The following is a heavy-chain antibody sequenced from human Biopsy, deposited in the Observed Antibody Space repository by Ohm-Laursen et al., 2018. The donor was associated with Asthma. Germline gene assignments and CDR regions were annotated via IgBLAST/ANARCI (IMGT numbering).Heavy chain of an antibody. V-gene: IGHV3-7*01. D-gene: IGHD3-3*01. J-gene: IGHJ1*01. CDR2: IKKDGSEK. CDR1: GFTFGDYC. CDR3: ARTFHFWSPYHAEHYQL. Sequence: GSLRLSCAASGFTFGDYCMSWVRQVPGQGLEWVANIKKDGSEKYYVDSVKGRFTISRDNAKNSLYLHMNSLRAEDTAVYYCARTFHFWSPYHAEHYQLWGQGTLVTVSS.